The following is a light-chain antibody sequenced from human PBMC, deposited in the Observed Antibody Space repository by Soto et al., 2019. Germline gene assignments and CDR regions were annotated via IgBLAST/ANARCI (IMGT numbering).Light chain of an antibody. CDR1: SSDVGGYNY. CDR3: SSYTTRSTLV. V-gene: IGLV2-14*01. CDR2: EVS. J-gene: IGLJ1*01. Sequence: QSALTQPASVSGSPGQSITISCTGTSSDVGGYNYVSWYQHHPGKAPKLMIYEVSNRPSGVSNRFSGSKSGSTASLTISGLQAEDEADYYCSSYTTRSTLVFGTGTKVTVL.